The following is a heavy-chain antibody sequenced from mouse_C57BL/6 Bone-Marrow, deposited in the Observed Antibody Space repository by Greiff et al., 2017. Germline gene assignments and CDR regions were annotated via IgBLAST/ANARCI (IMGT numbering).Heavy chain of an antibody. J-gene: IGHJ1*03. CDR3: ARSYYGSSADWYFDV. CDR2: INPNNGGT. D-gene: IGHD1-1*01. V-gene: IGHV1-18*01. CDR1: GYTFTDYN. Sequence: EVKLMESGPELVKPGASVKIPCKASGYTFTDYNMDWVKQSHGKSLEWIGDINPNNGGTIYNQKFKGKATLTVDKSSSTAYMELRSLTSEDTAVYYCARSYYGSSADWYFDVWGTGTTVTVSS.